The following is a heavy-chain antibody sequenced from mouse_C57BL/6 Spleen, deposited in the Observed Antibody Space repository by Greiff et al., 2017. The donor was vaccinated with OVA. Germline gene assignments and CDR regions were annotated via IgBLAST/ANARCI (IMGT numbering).Heavy chain of an antibody. CDR3: ARVDYDGPEFAY. D-gene: IGHD2-4*01. CDR1: GYSITSGYY. J-gene: IGHJ3*01. V-gene: IGHV3-6*01. CDR2: ISYDGSN. Sequence: ESGPGLVKPSQSLSLTCSVTGYSITSGYYWNWIRQFPGNKLEWMGYISYDGSNNYNPSLKNRISITRDTSKNQFFLKLNSVTTEDTATYYCARVDYDGPEFAYWGQGTLVTVSA.